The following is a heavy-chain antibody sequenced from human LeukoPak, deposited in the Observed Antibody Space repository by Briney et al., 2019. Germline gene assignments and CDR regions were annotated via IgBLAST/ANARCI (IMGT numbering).Heavy chain of an antibody. CDR2: IYYSGST. Sequence: SETLSLTCTVYGGSISSGGYYWSWIRQHPGKGLEWIGYIYYSGSTYYNPSLKRRVTISVDTSKNQFSLKLSSVTAADTAVYYCARVVNRNSGYSPNYYYYGMDVWGQGTTVTVSS. D-gene: IGHD3-9*01. CDR3: ARVVNRNSGYSPNYYYYGMDV. CDR1: GGSISSGGYY. V-gene: IGHV4-31*03. J-gene: IGHJ6*02.